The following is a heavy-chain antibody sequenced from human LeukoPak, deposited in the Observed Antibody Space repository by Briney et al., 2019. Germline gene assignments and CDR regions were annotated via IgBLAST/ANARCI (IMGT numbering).Heavy chain of an antibody. D-gene: IGHD1-26*01. CDR2: ILDDVRNK. Sequence: GGALRVSCAASVVTFSRYGMHCVRQAPGEGLEWGSVILDDVRNKYCADYVKGRFTISRENAKTTLYLKMNRLRDEDTAIYYCAKEYNGTFSPFPYSFDNWGQGTLVTVSS. CDR3: AKEYNGTFSPFPYSFDN. J-gene: IGHJ4*02. CDR1: VVTFSRYG. V-gene: IGHV3-30*18.